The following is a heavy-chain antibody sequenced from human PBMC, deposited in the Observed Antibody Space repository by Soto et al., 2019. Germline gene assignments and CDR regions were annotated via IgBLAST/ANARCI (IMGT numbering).Heavy chain of an antibody. D-gene: IGHD4-17*01. V-gene: IGHV4-39*01. CDR2: IYYSGST. CDR1: GGSISSSSYY. J-gene: IGHJ6*02. CDR3: ARRDYGDPGYGMDV. Sequence: LSLTCTVSGGSISSSSYYWGWIRQPPGKGLEWIGSIYYSGSTYYNPSLKSRVTISVDTSKNQFSLKLSSVTAADTAVYYCARRDYGDPGYGMDVWGQGTTVTVSS.